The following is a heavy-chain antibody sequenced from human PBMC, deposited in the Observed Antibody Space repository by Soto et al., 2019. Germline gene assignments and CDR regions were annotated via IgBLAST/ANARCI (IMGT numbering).Heavy chain of an antibody. Sequence: QVQLQQWGAGLLKPSETLSLTCGVYGGSFSSYYWTWIRQPPGKGLEWIGEITHSGSTNYNPSLKSRVTISVDTSKNQFSRKLSSVTAADTAVYYCARGVDYWGQGTLVTVSS. V-gene: IGHV4-34*01. J-gene: IGHJ4*02. CDR3: ARGVDY. CDR1: GGSFSSYY. CDR2: ITHSGST.